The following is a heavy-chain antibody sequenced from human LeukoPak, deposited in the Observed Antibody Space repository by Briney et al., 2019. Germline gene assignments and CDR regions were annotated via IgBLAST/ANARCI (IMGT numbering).Heavy chain of an antibody. D-gene: IGHD2/OR15-2a*01. CDR3: IRHLEYARPDS. Sequence: PGGSLRLSCGASGFGFQGSAVHWVRQSSGRGLEWIGCMRDRNKNYATIYAASMRGRFTISRDDSVNTATLQMNGLRTEDTAVYFCIRHLEYARPDSWGQGTLVTVSS. J-gene: IGHJ4*02. CDR1: GFGFQGSA. CDR2: MRDRNKNYAT. V-gene: IGHV3-73*01.